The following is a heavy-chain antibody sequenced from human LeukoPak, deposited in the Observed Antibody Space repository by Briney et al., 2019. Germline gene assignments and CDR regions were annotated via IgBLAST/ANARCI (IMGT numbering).Heavy chain of an antibody. J-gene: IGHJ3*02. V-gene: IGHV3-7*03. CDR1: GFTFSSYW. D-gene: IGHD3-10*01. CDR3: ARYMVRGVMPESFDI. Sequence: GGSLRLSCAASGFTFSSYWMSWVRQAPGKGLEWVANIKQDGSEKYYVDSVKGRFTISRDNAKNSLYLQMNSLRAEDTAVYYCARYMVRGVMPESFDIWGQGTMVTVSS. CDR2: IKQDGSEK.